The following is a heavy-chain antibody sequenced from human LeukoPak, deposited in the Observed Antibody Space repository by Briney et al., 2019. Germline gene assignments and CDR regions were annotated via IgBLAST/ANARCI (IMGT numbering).Heavy chain of an antibody. J-gene: IGHJ4*02. V-gene: IGHV4-34*01. D-gene: IGHD3-22*01. CDR3: ARYRDYDSSGSLFDY. CDR1: GGSFSGYY. CDR2: INHSGST. Sequence: SETPSLTCAVYGGSFSGYYWSWIRQPPGKGLEWIGEINHSGSTNYNPSLKSRVTISVDTSKNQFSLKLSSVTAADTAVYYCARYRDYDSSGSLFDYWGQGTLVTVSS.